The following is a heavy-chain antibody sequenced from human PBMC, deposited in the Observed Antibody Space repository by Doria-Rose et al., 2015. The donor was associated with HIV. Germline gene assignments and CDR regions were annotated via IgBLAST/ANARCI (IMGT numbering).Heavy chain of an antibody. CDR2: IFSDDVR. CDR3: ARIKSSRWYHKYYFDF. D-gene: IGHD6-13*01. J-gene: IGHJ4*02. CDR1: GVSLSSPGMG. Sequence: SGPVLVKPTETLTLTCTVSGVSLSSPGMGVSWIRQPPGKALEWLANIFSDDVRSYRTSLKSRLTSSRCTSKSQVVLTMTDMDPVDTATYYCARIKSSRWYHKYYFDFWGQGTLVIVSA. V-gene: IGHV2-26*01.